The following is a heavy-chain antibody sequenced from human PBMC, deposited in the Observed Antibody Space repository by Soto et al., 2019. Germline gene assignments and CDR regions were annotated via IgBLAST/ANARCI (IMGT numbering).Heavy chain of an antibody. CDR1: GGTFSSYA. Sequence: QVQLVQSGAEVKKPGSSVKVSCKASGGTFSSYAISWVRQAPGQGLEGMGGIIPIFGTANYAQKFQGRVTITADESTSTAYMELSSLRSEDTAVYYCARDERLHLLNTPLYYYYYGMDVWGQGTTVTVSS. J-gene: IGHJ6*02. CDR2: IIPIFGTA. D-gene: IGHD5-12*01. CDR3: ARDERLHLLNTPLYYYYYGMDV. V-gene: IGHV1-69*01.